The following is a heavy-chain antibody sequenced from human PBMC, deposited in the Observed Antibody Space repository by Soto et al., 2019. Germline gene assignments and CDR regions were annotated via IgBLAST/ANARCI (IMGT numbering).Heavy chain of an antibody. CDR3: ARHHRYCSGGSCYLFDS. V-gene: IGHV4-59*08. D-gene: IGHD2-15*01. CDR1: GGSISGYF. J-gene: IGHJ4*02. CDR2: IYYNGTT. Sequence: SETLSLTCTVSGGSISGYFWSWIRQSPGKGLEWIGYIYYNGTTNYNPSFKSRLTISVDTSKNQFSLKMSSVTAADSAVYYCARHHRYCSGGSCYLFDSWGQGTLVTVSS.